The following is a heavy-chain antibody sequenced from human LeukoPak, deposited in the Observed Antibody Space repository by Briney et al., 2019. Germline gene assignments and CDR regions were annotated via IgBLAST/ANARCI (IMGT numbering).Heavy chain of an antibody. CDR1: GYTFTNFG. Sequence: ASVKVSCKAFGYTFTNFGITWVRQAPGQGLEWMGWISAYNGDTKYGQNFQGRVTMTTDTSTTTAYMDLRSLSSDDTAVYYCARGTTGYWGRGTLVTVSS. J-gene: IGHJ4*02. CDR2: ISAYNGDT. D-gene: IGHD1-14*01. V-gene: IGHV1-18*01. CDR3: ARGTTGY.